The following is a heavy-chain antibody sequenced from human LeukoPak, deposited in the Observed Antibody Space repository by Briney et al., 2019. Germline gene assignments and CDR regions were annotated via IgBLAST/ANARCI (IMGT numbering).Heavy chain of an antibody. J-gene: IGHJ4*02. CDR3: VKDNPLDY. Sequence: QAGGSLRLSCGASGFTFSNYGMPWVRQAPGKGLDWVAFIRYDGNNKLYADSVKGRFTISRDNSKNTLYLHINSLRAEDTAVYYCVKDNPLDYWGQGTLVIVSS. CDR1: GFTFSNYG. D-gene: IGHD1-14*01. CDR2: IRYDGNNK. V-gene: IGHV3-30*02.